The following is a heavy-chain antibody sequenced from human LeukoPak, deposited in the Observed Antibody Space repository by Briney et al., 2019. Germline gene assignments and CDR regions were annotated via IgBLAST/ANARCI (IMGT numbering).Heavy chain of an antibody. D-gene: IGHD2-15*01. CDR3: ARARRGYCSGGSCYALDY. CDR1: GFTFSSYA. CDR2: ISYDGSNK. J-gene: IGHJ4*02. Sequence: GGSLRLSCAASGFTFSSYAMHWVRQAPGKGLEWVAVISYDGSNKYYADSVKGRFTISRDNSKNTLYLQMNSLRAEDTAVYYCARARRGYCSGGSCYALDYWGQGTLVTVSS. V-gene: IGHV3-30-3*01.